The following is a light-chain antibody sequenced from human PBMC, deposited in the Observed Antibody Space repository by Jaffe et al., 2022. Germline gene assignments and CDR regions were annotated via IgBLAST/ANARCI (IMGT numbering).Light chain of an antibody. CDR2: AAS. V-gene: IGKV1-9*01. J-gene: IGKJ4*01. CDR3: QQLNNYPLT. Sequence: DIQLTQSPSFLSASVGDRVTITCRASQGISSYLAWYQQKPGKAPKLLIYAASTLQSGVPSTFSGSGSGTEFTLTISSLQPEDFATYYCQQLNNYPLTFGGGTKVEIK. CDR1: QGISSY.